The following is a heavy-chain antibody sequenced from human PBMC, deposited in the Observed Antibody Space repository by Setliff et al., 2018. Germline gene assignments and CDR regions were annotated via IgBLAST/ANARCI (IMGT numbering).Heavy chain of an antibody. CDR2: ISPYTGNI. CDR3: ARGGMAAAGRKGVFEY. D-gene: IGHD6-13*01. V-gene: IGHV1-18*01. J-gene: IGHJ4*02. Sequence: ASVKVSCKASGYAFNDFGINWVRQAPGQGLEWMGWISPYTGNIYSAQKFQGRVTLTTDTSTSTAYMEVRSLTSDDTAIYYCARGGMAAAGRKGVFEYWGQGTVVTVSS. CDR1: GYAFNDFG.